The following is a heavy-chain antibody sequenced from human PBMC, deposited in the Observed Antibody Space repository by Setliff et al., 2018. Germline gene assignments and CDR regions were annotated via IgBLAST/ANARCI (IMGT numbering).Heavy chain of an antibody. J-gene: IGHJ6*02. CDR2: IKQDGSEK. CDR1: GFTFSTYW. Sequence: GGSLRLSCAASGFTFSTYWMSWVRQAPGKGLEWVANIKQDGSEKYYVDSVKGRFSISRDNAKNSLYLQMNSLRAEDTAVYYCAKGRDYGDYYYYYGMDVWGQGTTVTVSS. V-gene: IGHV3-7*01. CDR3: AKGRDYGDYYYYYGMDV. D-gene: IGHD4-17*01.